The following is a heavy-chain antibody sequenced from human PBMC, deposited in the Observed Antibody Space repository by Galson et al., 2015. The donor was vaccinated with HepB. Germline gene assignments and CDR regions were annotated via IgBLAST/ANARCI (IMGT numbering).Heavy chain of an antibody. CDR3: ARGSGSYVTYAFDY. D-gene: IGHD1-26*01. CDR1: GFTFSSYS. Sequence: SLRLSCAAPGFTFSSYSMNWVRQAPGKGLEWVSSISSSSSYIYYADSVKGRFTISRDNAKNSLYLQMNSLRAEDTAVYYCARGSGSYVTYAFDYWGQGTLVTVSS. CDR2: ISSSSSYI. V-gene: IGHV3-21*01. J-gene: IGHJ4*02.